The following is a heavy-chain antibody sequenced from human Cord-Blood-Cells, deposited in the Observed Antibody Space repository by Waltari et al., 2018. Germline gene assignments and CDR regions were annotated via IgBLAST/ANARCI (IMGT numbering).Heavy chain of an antibody. Sequence: QLQLQESGPGLVKPSETLSLTCTVSGGSISSSSYYWGWIRQPPGKGLEWIGSIYYSGSTYYNPSLKSRVTISVDTSKNQFSLKLRSVTAADTAVYYCASIVVVPAAIDYWGQGTLVTVSS. CDR2: IYYSGST. CDR3: ASIVVVPAAIDY. J-gene: IGHJ4*02. CDR1: GGSISSSSYY. V-gene: IGHV4-39*01. D-gene: IGHD2-2*01.